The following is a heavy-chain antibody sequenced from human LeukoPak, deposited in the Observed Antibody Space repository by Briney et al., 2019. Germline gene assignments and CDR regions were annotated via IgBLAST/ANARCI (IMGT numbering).Heavy chain of an antibody. CDR3: ARGSYYGMDV. V-gene: IGHV3-74*01. CDR1: GSTFSSYW. J-gene: IGHJ6*02. CDR2: INSDGSST. Sequence: ESGGSLRLSCAASGSTFSSYWMHWVRQGPGKGLVWVSQINSDGSSTTYADSVKGRFTISRDKAKNTLYLQMNSLRAEDTAVYYCARGSYYGMDVWGQGTTVTVSS.